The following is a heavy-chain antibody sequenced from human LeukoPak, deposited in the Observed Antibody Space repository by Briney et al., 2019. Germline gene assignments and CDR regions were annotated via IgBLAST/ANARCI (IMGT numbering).Heavy chain of an antibody. J-gene: IGHJ6*03. CDR1: GGSISTYY. D-gene: IGHD3-10*01. CDR3: ASGQRGFYYYYYMDV. Sequence: SETLSLTCTVSGGSISTYYWSWIRQPPGKGLEWIGYIYYSGSTNYNPSLKSRVTISVDTSKNQFSLKLSSVTAADTAVYYCASGQRGFYYYYYMDVWGKGTTVTVSS. V-gene: IGHV4-59*08. CDR2: IYYSGST.